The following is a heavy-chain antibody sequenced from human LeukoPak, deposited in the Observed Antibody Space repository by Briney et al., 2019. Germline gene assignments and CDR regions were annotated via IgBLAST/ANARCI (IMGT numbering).Heavy chain of an antibody. Sequence: SETLSLTCTVSGGSISSSSYYWGWIRQPPGKGLEWIGSIYYSGSTYYNPSLKSRVTISVDTSKNQFSLKLSSVTAADTAVYYCARGKQNAVDYWGQGILVTVSS. V-gene: IGHV4-39*01. J-gene: IGHJ4*02. CDR2: IYYSGST. D-gene: IGHD1-1*01. CDR3: ARGKQNAVDY. CDR1: GGSISSSSYY.